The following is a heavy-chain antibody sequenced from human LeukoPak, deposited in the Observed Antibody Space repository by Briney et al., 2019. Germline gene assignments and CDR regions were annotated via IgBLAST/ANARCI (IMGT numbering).Heavy chain of an antibody. CDR3: ARSHDSVWGSYCYTKYYFDY. J-gene: IGHJ4*02. CDR2: IYPGDYDN. CDR1: GYSFTSYW. V-gene: IGHV5-51*01. Sequence: GGSLKISFKGSGYSFTSYWIGWGRPMPGKGVEWMGIIYPGDYDNRYSPSVQGQVTISADKSINTAYLQWSSLKASDTAMYYCARSHDSVWGSYCYTKYYFDYWGQGTLVTVSS. D-gene: IGHD3-16*02.